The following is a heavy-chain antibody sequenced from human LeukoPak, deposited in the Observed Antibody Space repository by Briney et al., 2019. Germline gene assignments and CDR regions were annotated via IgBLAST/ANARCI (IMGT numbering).Heavy chain of an antibody. CDR2: INEDGGKT. D-gene: IGHD2-15*01. J-gene: IGHJ3*02. CDR3: AKEIDTLGTNAFDI. CDR1: GFSFDDYP. Sequence: GGSLRLSCAASGFSFDDYPMHWVRQAPGKGLEWVSLINEDGGKTFYADSVRGRFTISRDDSKNSLYLQMNSLRTEDTALYYCAKEIDTLGTNAFDIWGQGTIVTVSS. V-gene: IGHV3-43*02.